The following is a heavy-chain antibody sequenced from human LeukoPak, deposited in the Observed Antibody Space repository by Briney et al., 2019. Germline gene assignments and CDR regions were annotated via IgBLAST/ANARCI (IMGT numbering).Heavy chain of an antibody. V-gene: IGHV4-39*01. Sequence: SETLSLTCTVSGGSISSSSYYWGWIRQPPGKGLEWIGSIYYSGSTYYNPSLKSRVTISVDTSKNQFSLKLSSVTAADTAVYYCASNANVLRYFDWLRESYGFDYWGQGTLVTVSS. D-gene: IGHD3-9*01. CDR2: IYYSGST. CDR1: GGSISSSSYY. J-gene: IGHJ4*02. CDR3: ASNANVLRYFDWLRESYGFDY.